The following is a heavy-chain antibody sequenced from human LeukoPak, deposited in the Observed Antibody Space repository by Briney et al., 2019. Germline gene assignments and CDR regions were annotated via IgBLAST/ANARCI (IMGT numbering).Heavy chain of an antibody. CDR1: GYTFTTFA. CDR2: INAGNGNT. CDR3: ARDAPYGSGSYHNNWFDP. J-gene: IGHJ5*02. D-gene: IGHD3-10*01. Sequence: ASVKVSCKASGYTFTTFAIHWVRQVPGQSLEWMGWINAGNGNTKYSQNFQGRVTITRDTSASTAYMELSSLTSEDTAVYYCARDAPYGSGSYHNNWFDPWGQGTLVTVSS. V-gene: IGHV1-3*01.